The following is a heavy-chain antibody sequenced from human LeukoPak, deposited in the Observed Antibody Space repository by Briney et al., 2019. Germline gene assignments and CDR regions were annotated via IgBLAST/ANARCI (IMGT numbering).Heavy chain of an antibody. CDR1: GYSFTSYW. Sequence: GESLKISCKGSGYSFTSYWIGWVRPMPGKGLEWMGIIYPGDSDTRYSPSFQGQVTISADKSISTAYLQWSSLKASDTAMYYCARTHMVRGVIDSFDYWGQGTLVTVSS. D-gene: IGHD3-10*01. J-gene: IGHJ4*02. CDR3: ARTHMVRGVIDSFDY. CDR2: IYPGDSDT. V-gene: IGHV5-51*01.